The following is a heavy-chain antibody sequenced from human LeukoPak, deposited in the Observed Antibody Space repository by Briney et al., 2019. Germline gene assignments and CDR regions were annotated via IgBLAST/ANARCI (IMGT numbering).Heavy chain of an antibody. Sequence: GALELSFSTSGFHFSNYSLNWVRPAPGEGLGWVSYISSSSSTIYYADSVKGRFTISRDNAKNSLYLQMNSLRAEDTAVYYCARDGAYGMDVWGQGTTVTVSS. CDR1: GFHFSNYS. V-gene: IGHV3-48*01. J-gene: IGHJ6*02. D-gene: IGHD4/OR15-4a*01. CDR3: ARDGAYGMDV. CDR2: ISSSSSTI.